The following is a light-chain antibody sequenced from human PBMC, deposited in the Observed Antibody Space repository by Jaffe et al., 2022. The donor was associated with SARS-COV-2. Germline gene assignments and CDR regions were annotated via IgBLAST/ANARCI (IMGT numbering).Light chain of an antibody. V-gene: IGLV1-44*01. CDR2: NNN. CDR3: AAWDDGLNGFYV. J-gene: IGLJ1*01. CDR1: SSNIGSNT. Sequence: QSVLTQPPSASGTPGQRVTISCSGSSSNIGSNTVNWYQQLPGTAPKLLIYNNNQRPSGVPDRFSGSKSGTSASLAISGLQSEDEADYYCAAWDDGLNGFYVFGTGTDVTVL.